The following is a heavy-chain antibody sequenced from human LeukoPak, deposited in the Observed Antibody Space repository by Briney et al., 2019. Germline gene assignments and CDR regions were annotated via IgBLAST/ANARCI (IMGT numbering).Heavy chain of an antibody. CDR3: AKAETMTQRGYFDY. CDR1: GFTFSNHG. CDR2: VSYDGSNK. V-gene: IGHV3-30*18. Sequence: GGSLRLSCAASGFTFSNHGMHWVRQAPGKGLEWVAVVSYDGSNKYYADSVKGRFTISRDNSKNTLSLQMSSLRAEDTAVYYCAKAETMTQRGYFDYWGQGTLVTVSS. D-gene: IGHD1-1*01. J-gene: IGHJ4*02.